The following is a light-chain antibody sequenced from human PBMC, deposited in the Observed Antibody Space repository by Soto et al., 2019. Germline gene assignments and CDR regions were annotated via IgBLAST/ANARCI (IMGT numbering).Light chain of an antibody. J-gene: IGKJ4*01. Sequence: EIVLTQSPGTLSLSPGERATLSCRASESVSSSNLAWFQQRPGQAPRLLISGASSRATGISDRFTGSGSGTDFILTISRLEPEDFAAYYCLHHGGSSHTFGGGTKVEI. CDR2: GAS. V-gene: IGKV3-20*01. CDR1: ESVSSSN. CDR3: LHHGGSSHT.